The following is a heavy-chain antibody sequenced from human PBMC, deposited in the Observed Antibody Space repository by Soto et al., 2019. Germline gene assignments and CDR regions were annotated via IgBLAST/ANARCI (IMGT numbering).Heavy chain of an antibody. CDR2: IHGDGDYT. CDR1: GFPFSSYA. V-gene: IGHV3-23*01. D-gene: IGHD1-26*01. J-gene: IGHJ2*01. CDR3: AKNRGSGSYTNWNFDV. Sequence: EVQVLESGGGLVQPGGSLRLSCAASGFPFSSYAMSWVRQAPGKGLEWVSTIHGDGDYTHYTDSVKGRFTISRDNSRNTLYLQMNSLRAEDTAVYYCAKNRGSGSYTNWNFDVWGRGTLVTVSS.